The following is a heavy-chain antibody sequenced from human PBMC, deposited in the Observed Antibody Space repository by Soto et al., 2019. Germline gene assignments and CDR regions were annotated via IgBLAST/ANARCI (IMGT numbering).Heavy chain of an antibody. J-gene: IGHJ4*02. CDR1: GFIFSNQA. Sequence: GGSLRLSCAASGFIFSNQAMCWVRQGPGKGLEWVSCISDRGDETFFLDSVKGRFAISRDNSKNTLYLQMNSLRAEDTAVYYCAKAPYSSSWQPFDYWGQGTLVTVSS. D-gene: IGHD6-13*01. CDR2: ISDRGDET. V-gene: IGHV3-23*01. CDR3: AKAPYSSSWQPFDY.